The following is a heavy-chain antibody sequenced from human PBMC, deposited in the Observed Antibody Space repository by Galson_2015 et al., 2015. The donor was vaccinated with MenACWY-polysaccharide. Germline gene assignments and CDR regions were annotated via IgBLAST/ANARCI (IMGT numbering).Heavy chain of an antibody. CDR3: ARYGGNPSTYFDY. V-gene: IGHV4-59*08. J-gene: IGHJ4*02. CDR2: IYYTGAP. D-gene: IGHD4-23*01. CDR1: GGSISGYY. Sequence: LTCAVSGGSISGYYWSWIRQPPGKGLEWIGSIYYTGAPNYSPSLRSRVTMSVDTSKNQFSLRLTSATAADTALYYSARYGGNPSTYFDYWGRGTLVTVSS.